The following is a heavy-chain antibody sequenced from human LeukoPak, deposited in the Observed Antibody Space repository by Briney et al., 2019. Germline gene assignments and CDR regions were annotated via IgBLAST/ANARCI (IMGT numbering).Heavy chain of an antibody. Sequence: ASVRVSCKVSGYSLSELSVHWVRQAPGKGLEWMGGFDFEDGETLYAQTFRGRLTMTEDTSTDTRYMELSSLAYADTAVYYCATETPPSRTYSVHFDSWGQGTLVTLSS. J-gene: IGHJ4*02. CDR3: ATETPPSRTYSVHFDS. D-gene: IGHD1-26*01. V-gene: IGHV1-24*01. CDR2: FDFEDGET. CDR1: GYSLSELS.